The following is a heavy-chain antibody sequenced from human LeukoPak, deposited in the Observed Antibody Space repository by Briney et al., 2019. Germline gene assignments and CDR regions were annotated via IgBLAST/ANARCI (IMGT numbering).Heavy chain of an antibody. Sequence: ASVKVSCKASGYSFTDHGIMWVRQAPGEGLEWMGWIDTYNGDNTTAQKFQGRFTMTTETSTSTVYMELRSLRSDDTAIYYCARRGPPATNWFDPWGQGTLVTVSS. V-gene: IGHV1-18*01. CDR1: GYSFTDHG. CDR2: IDTYNGDN. CDR3: ARRGPPATNWFDP. J-gene: IGHJ5*02.